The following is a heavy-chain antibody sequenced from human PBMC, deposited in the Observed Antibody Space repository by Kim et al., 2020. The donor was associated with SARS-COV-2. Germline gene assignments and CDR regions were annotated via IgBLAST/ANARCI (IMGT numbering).Heavy chain of an antibody. V-gene: IGHV3-21*01. CDR3: ARDLSLGRPGGFDY. Sequence: GGSLRLSCAASEFTFSRYPMNWVRQAPGKGLEWVSTISRNSDYIYYADSVEGRFTISRDNAKNSLYLQMNSLRADDTAMYYCARDLSLGRPGGFDYWGQG. CDR2: ISRNSDYI. D-gene: IGHD3-10*01. CDR1: EFTFSRYP. J-gene: IGHJ4*02.